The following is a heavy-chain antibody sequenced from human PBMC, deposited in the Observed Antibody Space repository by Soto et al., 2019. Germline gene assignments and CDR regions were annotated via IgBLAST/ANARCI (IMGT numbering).Heavy chain of an antibody. D-gene: IGHD3-10*01. CDR3: ARGVGSGTYYNQYTWFEP. CDR1: GHTFTNYG. CDR2: INTYNGNT. V-gene: IGHV1-18*01. J-gene: IGHJ5*02. Sequence: ASVKVSCKASGHTFTNYGISWARQAPGQGLEWMGWINTYNGNTNHAQKLQGRVTMTTDTSTSTAYMELRSLRSDDTAVYYCARGVGSGTYYNQYTWFEPWGQGTLVTGSS.